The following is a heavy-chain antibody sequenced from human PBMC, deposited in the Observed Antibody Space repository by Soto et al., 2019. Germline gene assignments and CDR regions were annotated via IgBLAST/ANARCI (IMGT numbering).Heavy chain of an antibody. V-gene: IGHV1-18*01. CDR1: GYTFTSYG. CDR2: ISAYNGNT. CDR3: ARFGDRAHKIFGVVLEPTPFDY. Sequence: QVQLVQSGAEVKKPGASVKVSCKASGYTFTSYGISWVRQAPGQGLEWLGWISAYNGNTNYAQKLQGRVTMTTDTSTSTDYMERRSLRFDDTAVYYCARFGDRAHKIFGVVLEPTPFDYWGQGTLVTVSS. J-gene: IGHJ4*02. D-gene: IGHD3-3*01.